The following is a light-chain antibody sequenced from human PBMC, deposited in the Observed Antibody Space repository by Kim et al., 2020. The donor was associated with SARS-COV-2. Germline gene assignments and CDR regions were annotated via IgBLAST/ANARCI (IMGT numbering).Light chain of an antibody. J-gene: IGLJ1*01. CDR2: DNN. V-gene: IGLV1-51*01. Sequence: QSVLTQPPSVSAAPGQKVTISCSGSSSNIGKNYVSWYQQLPGTAPKLLIYDNNKRPSGIPDRFSGSKSGTSATLGITGLQTGDEADYYCGTWDNSLRGYVFGTGTKVTVL. CDR1: SSNIGKNY. CDR3: GTWDNSLRGYV.